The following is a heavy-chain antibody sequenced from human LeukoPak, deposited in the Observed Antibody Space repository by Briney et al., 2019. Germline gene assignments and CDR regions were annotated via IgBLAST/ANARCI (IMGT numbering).Heavy chain of an antibody. J-gene: IGHJ5*02. V-gene: IGHV1-18*04. CDR3: ARGKMVRGVIITYNWFDP. Sequence: GASVKVSCKASGYTFTSYGISLVRQAPGQGLEWMGWISAYNGNTNYAQKLQGRVTMTTDTSTSTAYMELRSLRSDDTAVYYCARGKMVRGVIITYNWFDPWGQGTLVTVSS. CDR1: GYTFTSYG. D-gene: IGHD3-10*01. CDR2: ISAYNGNT.